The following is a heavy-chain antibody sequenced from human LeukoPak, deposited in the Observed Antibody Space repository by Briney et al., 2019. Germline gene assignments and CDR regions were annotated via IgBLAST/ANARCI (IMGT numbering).Heavy chain of an antibody. CDR3: ARDPTRYCSSTSCPYYFDY. V-gene: IGHV3-21*01. Sequence: GRSLRLSCAASGLTFSSYGMNWVRQAPGKGLEWVSSISSSSSYIYYADSVKGRFTISRDNAKNSLYLQMNSLRAEDTAVYYCARDPTRYCSSTSCPYYFDYWGQGTLVTVSS. J-gene: IGHJ4*02. D-gene: IGHD2-2*01. CDR1: GLTFSSYG. CDR2: ISSSSSYI.